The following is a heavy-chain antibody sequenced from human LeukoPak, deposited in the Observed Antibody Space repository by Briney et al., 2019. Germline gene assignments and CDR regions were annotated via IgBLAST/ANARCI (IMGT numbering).Heavy chain of an antibody. Sequence: PGGSLRLSCAASGFTFSSYGIHWVRQAPGKGLEWVTFIRYDGSNKYYADSVKGRFTISRDNSKNTLYLQMNSLRAEDTAVYYCAKDKIQLWLLNGRMPWFDPWGQGTLVTVSS. J-gene: IGHJ5*02. V-gene: IGHV3-30*02. CDR3: AKDKIQLWLLNGRMPWFDP. D-gene: IGHD5-18*01. CDR1: GFTFSSYG. CDR2: IRYDGSNK.